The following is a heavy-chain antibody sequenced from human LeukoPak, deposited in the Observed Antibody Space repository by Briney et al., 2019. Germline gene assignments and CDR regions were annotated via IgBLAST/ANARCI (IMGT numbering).Heavy chain of an antibody. CDR2: IKQDGSEK. CDR1: GFSLSSYW. CDR3: AKEQYGDYAIDY. D-gene: IGHD4-17*01. V-gene: IGHV3-7*03. J-gene: IGHJ4*02. Sequence: GGSLRLSCAASGFSLSSYWMSWVRQPPGKGLEWVANIKQDGSEKAYVDSVKGRFTISRDNAKNSLFLQLSSLRAEDTAVYYCAKEQYGDYAIDYWGQGTLVTVSS.